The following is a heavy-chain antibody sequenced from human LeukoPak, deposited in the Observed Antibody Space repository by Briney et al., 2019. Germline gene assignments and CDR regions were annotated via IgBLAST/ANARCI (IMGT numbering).Heavy chain of an antibody. CDR1: SGSISSYY. J-gene: IGHJ4*02. V-gene: IGHV4-4*07. CDR2: IYSCGST. D-gene: IGHD3-22*01. CDR3: ARGSSGYYYG. Sequence: SETLSLTCNVSSGSISSYYWSWIRQPAGKRLEWIGRIYSCGSTTYNPSLKNRVTMSLDTSKNQFSLKLTSVTAADTAVYYCARGSSGYYYGWGQGTLVTVSS.